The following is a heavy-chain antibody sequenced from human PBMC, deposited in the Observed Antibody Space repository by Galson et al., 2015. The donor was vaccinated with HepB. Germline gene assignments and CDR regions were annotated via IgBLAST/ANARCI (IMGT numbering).Heavy chain of an antibody. CDR3: AKASPSIADSYAFDI. D-gene: IGHD6-6*01. Sequence: CAISGDSVSSNSAAWNWIRQSPSRGLEWLGRTYYRSKWYNDYAVSVKSRITINPDTSKNQFSLQLNSVTPEDTAVYYCAKASPSIADSYAFDIWGQGTMVTVSS. CDR1: GDSVSSNSAA. V-gene: IGHV6-1*01. CDR2: TYYRSKWYN. J-gene: IGHJ3*02.